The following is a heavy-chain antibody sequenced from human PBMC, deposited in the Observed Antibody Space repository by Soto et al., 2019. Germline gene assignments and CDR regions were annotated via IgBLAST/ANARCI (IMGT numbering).Heavy chain of an antibody. CDR2: INDYGTTI. Sequence: PWGSLRLSCSSSLFTLGNYWRHFFRQAPGKGLVWVSRINDYGTTINYAESVEGRFIISRDDAKSEVYLQMNNLRAEDSAVYYCARGGLEPFDYWGQGALVTVSS. J-gene: IGHJ4*02. V-gene: IGHV3-74*01. D-gene: IGHD1-1*01. CDR1: LFTLGNYW. CDR3: ARGGLEPFDY.